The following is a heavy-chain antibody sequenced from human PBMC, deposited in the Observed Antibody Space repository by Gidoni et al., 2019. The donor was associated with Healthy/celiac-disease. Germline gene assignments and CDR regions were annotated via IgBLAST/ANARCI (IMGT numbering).Heavy chain of an antibody. Sequence: EVQLVESGGGLVQPGGSLRLSCAASGFPFSSYWMSWVRQAPGKGLGWVANIKQDGSEKYYVDSVKGRFSISRDNAKNSLYLQMNSLRAEDTAVYYCARLTTFRDAFDIWGQGTMVTVSS. CDR3: ARLTTFRDAFDI. J-gene: IGHJ3*02. CDR2: IKQDGSEK. CDR1: GFPFSSYW. V-gene: IGHV3-7*03. D-gene: IGHD4-17*01.